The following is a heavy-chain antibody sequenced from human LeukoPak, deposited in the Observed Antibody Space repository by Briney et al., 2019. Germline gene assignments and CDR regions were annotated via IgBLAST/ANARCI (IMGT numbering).Heavy chain of an antibody. V-gene: IGHV3-9*01. CDR2: ISWNSADI. CDR1: GFTFDDYG. D-gene: IGHD6-13*01. CDR3: ARREGTSWAFPT. Sequence: PGGSLRLSCVASGFTFDDYGMHWVRQAPGKGLEWVSGISWNSADIRYADSVKGRFTISRDNAENSLFLQMNSLRLEDTAFYYCARREGTSWAFPTWGQGTLVTVSS. J-gene: IGHJ5*02.